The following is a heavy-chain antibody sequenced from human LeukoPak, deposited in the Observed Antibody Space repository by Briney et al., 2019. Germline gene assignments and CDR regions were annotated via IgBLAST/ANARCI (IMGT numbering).Heavy chain of an antibody. J-gene: IGHJ4*02. CDR2: SHTGGSI. V-gene: IGHV4-4*08. Sequence: PSETLSLTCTVSGVSISGFYWNWIRQPPRKGLEWVGYSHTGGSISSNPSLNSRVAFSMDTSKNQVSLRLSSVTATDTAVYYCARRRGGFGEGEFDYWGQGIPVTVST. CDR3: ARRRGGFGEGEFDY. CDR1: GVSISGFY. D-gene: IGHD3-10*01.